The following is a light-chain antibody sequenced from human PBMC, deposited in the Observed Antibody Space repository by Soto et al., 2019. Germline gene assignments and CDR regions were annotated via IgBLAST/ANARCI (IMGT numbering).Light chain of an antibody. CDR3: QQYKSYSLT. CDR1: QSISSW. J-gene: IGKJ4*01. Sequence: DIQMTQSPSTLSASVRDRVTITCRASQSISSWLAWYQQKPGKAPKLLIYGVSTLESGVPSRFSGSGSGTEFTLTISSLQPDDFATYYCQQYKSYSLTFGGGTKVDIK. V-gene: IGKV1-5*01. CDR2: GVS.